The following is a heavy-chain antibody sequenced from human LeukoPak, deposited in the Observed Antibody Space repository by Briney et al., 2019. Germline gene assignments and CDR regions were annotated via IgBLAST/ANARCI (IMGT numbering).Heavy chain of an antibody. CDR1: GGTFSSYT. Sequence: ASVKVSCKASGGTFSSYTISWVRQAPGQGLEWMGRIIPILGIANYAQKFQGRVTITADKSTSTAYMGLSSLRSEDTAVYCCARDLGYYYDSSGYREYFQHWGQGTLVTVSS. J-gene: IGHJ1*01. V-gene: IGHV1-69*04. D-gene: IGHD3-22*01. CDR2: IIPILGIA. CDR3: ARDLGYYYDSSGYREYFQH.